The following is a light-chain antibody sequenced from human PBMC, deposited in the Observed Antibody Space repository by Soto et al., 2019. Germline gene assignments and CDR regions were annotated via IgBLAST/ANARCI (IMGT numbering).Light chain of an antibody. Sequence: SYELTQPPSVSVSPGQTARITCSGDALPKQYAYWYQQKPGQAPVVVIYQDTERPSGIPERFSGSSSGTTVTLTISGVQAEDEADYYCRSSDSSGTYKVFGGGTKVTVL. V-gene: IGLV3-25*02. CDR1: ALPKQY. J-gene: IGLJ3*02. CDR2: QDT. CDR3: RSSDSSGTYKV.